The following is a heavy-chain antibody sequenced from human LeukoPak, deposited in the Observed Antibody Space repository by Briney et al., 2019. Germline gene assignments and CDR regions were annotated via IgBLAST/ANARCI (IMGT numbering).Heavy chain of an antibody. CDR1: GGTFSSYS. J-gene: IGHJ4*02. Sequence: GASVKVSCKASGGTFSSYSISWVRQAPAQGLEWMGGIIPIFGTANYPQKFQGRVTITPDESPSTAHMELSSLRSGDTAVYYCANEESIAVAGTSYFDYWGQGTLVTVSS. CDR2: IIPIFGTA. V-gene: IGHV1-69*13. D-gene: IGHD6-19*01. CDR3: ANEESIAVAGTSYFDY.